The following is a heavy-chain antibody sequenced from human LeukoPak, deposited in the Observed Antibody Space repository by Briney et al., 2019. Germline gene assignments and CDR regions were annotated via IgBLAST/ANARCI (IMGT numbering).Heavy chain of an antibody. J-gene: IGHJ6*03. V-gene: IGHV3-23*01. Sequence: GGSLRLSCAASGFTFSIYAMSWVRQAPGKGLEWVSSIGGSGGSTYYADSVKGRFTISRDNSKNTLYLQMNSLRAEDTAVYYCAEVALVVPAAVDYYYYMDVWGKGTTVTVSS. CDR1: GFTFSIYA. CDR3: AEVALVVPAAVDYYYYMDV. D-gene: IGHD2-2*01. CDR2: IGGSGGST.